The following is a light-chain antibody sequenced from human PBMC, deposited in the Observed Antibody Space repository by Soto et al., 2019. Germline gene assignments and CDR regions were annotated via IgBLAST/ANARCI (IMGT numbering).Light chain of an antibody. Sequence: EIVLTQSPGTLSLSPGERATLYCRASQSVSSSSLAWYQQKPGQAPRLLIHGASSRATGIPDRFSGSGSGTDFTLTITRLEPEDFAVYYCQQYGTSPYTFGQGTKLEIK. CDR1: QSVSSSS. CDR2: GAS. J-gene: IGKJ2*01. CDR3: QQYGTSPYT. V-gene: IGKV3-20*01.